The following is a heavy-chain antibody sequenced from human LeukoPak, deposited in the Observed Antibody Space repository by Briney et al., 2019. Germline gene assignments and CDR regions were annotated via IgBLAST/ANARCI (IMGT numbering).Heavy chain of an antibody. CDR3: AKYSPRLRLGELSFGPPDY. V-gene: IGHV3-23*01. CDR1: GFTFSSYA. CDR2: ISGSGGST. J-gene: IGHJ4*02. D-gene: IGHD3-16*02. Sequence: GGSLRLSCAASGFTFSSYAMSWVCRAPGKGLEWVSAISGSGGSTYYADSVKGRFTISRDNSKNTLYLQMNSLRAEDTAVYYCAKYSPRLRLGELSFGPPDYWGQGTLVTVSS.